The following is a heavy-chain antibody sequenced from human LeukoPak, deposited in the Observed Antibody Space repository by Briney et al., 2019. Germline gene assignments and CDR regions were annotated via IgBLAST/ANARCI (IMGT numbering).Heavy chain of an antibody. D-gene: IGHD6-19*01. CDR2: ISSSSSYI. CDR1: GFTFSSYS. CDR3: ARDGGIAVAGPVAFDY. J-gene: IGHJ4*02. V-gene: IGHV3-21*01. Sequence: GGSLRLSCAASGFTFSSYSMNWVRQAPGKGLEWVSSISSSSSYIYYADSVKGRFTISRDNAKNSLYLQMNSLRAEDTAVYYCARDGGIAVAGPVAFDYWGRGTLVTVSS.